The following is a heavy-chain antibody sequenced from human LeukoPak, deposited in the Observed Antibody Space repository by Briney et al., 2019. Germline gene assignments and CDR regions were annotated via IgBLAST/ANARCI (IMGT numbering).Heavy chain of an antibody. V-gene: IGHV3-7*01. CDR1: GFTISSYW. CDR2: IKQDGSEK. Sequence: GGSLTLSCAASGFTISSYWMSWVRQAPGQGLEWVANIKQDGSEKYYVDSVKGRFTISRDNAKNSLSLQMNSLRAEDTAVYYCARSNWSFEYWGQGTLVTVSS. CDR3: ARSNWSFEY. D-gene: IGHD1-20*01. J-gene: IGHJ4*02.